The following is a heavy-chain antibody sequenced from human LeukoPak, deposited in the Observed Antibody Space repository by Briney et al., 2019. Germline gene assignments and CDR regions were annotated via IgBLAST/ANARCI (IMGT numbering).Heavy chain of an antibody. CDR3: ARDRYYYDSSAYQPFDY. D-gene: IGHD3-22*01. Sequence: SETLSLTCTISGGSISSYYWSWIRQPAGKGLEWIGRIYTSGSTNYNPSLKSRVTMSVDTSKNQFSLKLSSVTAADTAVYYCARDRYYYDSSAYQPFDYRGQGTLVTVSS. V-gene: IGHV4-4*07. CDR1: GGSISSYY. J-gene: IGHJ4*02. CDR2: IYTSGST.